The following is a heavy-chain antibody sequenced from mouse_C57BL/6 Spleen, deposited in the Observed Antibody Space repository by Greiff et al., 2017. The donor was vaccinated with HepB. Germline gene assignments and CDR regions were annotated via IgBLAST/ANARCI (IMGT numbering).Heavy chain of an antibody. CDR2: IDPENGDT. J-gene: IGHJ2*01. Sequence: EVQLQQSGAELVRPGASVKLSCTASGFNIKDDYMHWVKQRPEQGLEWIGWIDPENGDTEYASKFQGKATITADTSSNTAYLQLSSMTSEDTAVYYGTTLYDYFDYWGQGTTLTVSS. CDR3: TTLYDYFDY. D-gene: IGHD1-1*01. CDR1: GFNIKDDY. V-gene: IGHV14-4*01.